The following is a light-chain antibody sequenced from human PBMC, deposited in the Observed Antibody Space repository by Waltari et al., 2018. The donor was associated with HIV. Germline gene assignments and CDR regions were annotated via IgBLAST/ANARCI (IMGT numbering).Light chain of an antibody. V-gene: IGLV2-8*01. CDR3: SSYAGSNNLV. J-gene: IGLJ2*01. CDR1: SSDVGGYNY. CDR2: EVS. Sequence: QSALTQPPSASGSPGQSVTISCTGTSSDVGGYNYVSWYQQYPGKAPKLMIFEVSKRPSGVPDRFSGSKYGNTASLTVSGLQTDDEADYYCSSYAGSNNLVFGGGTKLTVL.